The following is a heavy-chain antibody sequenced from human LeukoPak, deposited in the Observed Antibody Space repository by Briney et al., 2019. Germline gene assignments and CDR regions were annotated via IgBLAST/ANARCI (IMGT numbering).Heavy chain of an antibody. CDR1: GGSISSYY. Sequence: SETLSLTCTVSGGSISSYYWSWIRQPPGKGLEWIGYIYYSGSTNYNPSLKSRVTISVDMSKNQFSLKLSSVTAADTAVYYCARASMVRGVTANYYYYYGMDVWGQGTTVTVSS. CDR2: IYYSGST. CDR3: ARASMVRGVTANYYYYYGMDV. D-gene: IGHD3-10*01. J-gene: IGHJ6*02. V-gene: IGHV4-59*01.